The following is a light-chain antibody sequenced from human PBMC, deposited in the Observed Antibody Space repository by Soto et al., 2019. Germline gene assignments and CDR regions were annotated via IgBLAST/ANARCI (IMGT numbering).Light chain of an antibody. CDR3: CSYAASSTYV. V-gene: IGLV2-23*01. Sequence: QSVLTQPASVSGSPGQSITISCTGTSSDVGNYNLVSWYQQHPGKAPKLMIYEDSKRPSGVSNRSSGSKSGNTASLTISGLQAEDEADYYCCSYAASSTYVFGTGNKVTVL. CDR1: SSDVGNYNL. J-gene: IGLJ1*01. CDR2: EDS.